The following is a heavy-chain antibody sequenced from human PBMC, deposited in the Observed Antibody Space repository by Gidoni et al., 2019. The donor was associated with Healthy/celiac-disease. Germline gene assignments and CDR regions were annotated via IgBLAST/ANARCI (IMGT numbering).Heavy chain of an antibody. J-gene: IGHJ5*02. CDR1: GGSISSYY. Sequence: QVQLQESGPGLVKPSETLSLTCTVSGGSISSYYWSWIRQPPGKGLEWIGYIYYSGSTNYTPSLKSRVTISVDTSKNQFSLKLSSVTAADTAVYYCARAEHLFRYWFDPWGQGTLVTVSS. CDR3: ARAEHLFRYWFDP. D-gene: IGHD3-9*01. V-gene: IGHV4-59*01. CDR2: IYYSGST.